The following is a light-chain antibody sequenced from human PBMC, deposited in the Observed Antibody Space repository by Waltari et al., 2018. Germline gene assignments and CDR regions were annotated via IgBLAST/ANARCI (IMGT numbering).Light chain of an antibody. J-gene: IGLJ2*01. CDR2: DDC. CDR1: SVGRKS. V-gene: IGLV3-21*02. CDR3: QVWDSGAYPVV. Sequence: SYLLTQPPSVSVAPGQTAKIICGGNSVGRKSVPWYPQKPGQAPVMVVCDDCDRPSGIPERFSGSNSGNTASLTINRVEAGDEADYYCQVWDSGAYPVVFGGGTKLTVL.